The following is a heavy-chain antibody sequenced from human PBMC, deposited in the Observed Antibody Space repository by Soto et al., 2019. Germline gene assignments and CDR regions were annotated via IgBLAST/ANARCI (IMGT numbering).Heavy chain of an antibody. J-gene: IGHJ1*01. CDR3: AKAPSRRLEVSYFQH. D-gene: IGHD1-1*01. V-gene: IGHV3-7*03. CDR1: GFTFSTSW. CDR2: INQDGSVK. Sequence: GGSLRLSCTASGFTFSTSWMSWVRQDPAKGLEWVASINQDGSVKYYVDSVKGRFTISRDNAKNSLYLQMNSLRAEDTSLYYCAKAPSRRLEVSYFQHWGQGTLVTVSS.